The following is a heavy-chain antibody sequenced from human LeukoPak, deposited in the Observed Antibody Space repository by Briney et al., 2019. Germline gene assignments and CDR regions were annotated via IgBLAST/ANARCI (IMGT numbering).Heavy chain of an antibody. Sequence: SETLTLTCAVYGGSFSGYYWSWIRQPPGKGLEWIGRINTSGSTNYNPSLKSRVTISLDTSKNQFSLNLSSVTAADTAVYYCASDSSGWYSNWFDPWGQGTLVTVSS. D-gene: IGHD6-19*01. CDR3: ASDSSGWYSNWFDP. CDR2: INTSGST. V-gene: IGHV4-34*01. CDR1: GGSFSGYY. J-gene: IGHJ5*02.